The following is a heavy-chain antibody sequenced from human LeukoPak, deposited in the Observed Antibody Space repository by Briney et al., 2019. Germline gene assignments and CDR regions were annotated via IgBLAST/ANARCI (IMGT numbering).Heavy chain of an antibody. J-gene: IGHJ4*02. D-gene: IGHD3-10*02. CDR2: INSDGSSR. CDR1: GFTFSSYW. Sequence: GGSLRLSCAASGFTFSSYWMHWVRQAPGKGLVWVSRINSDGSSRSNADSVKGRFTISRDNAKTTLYLQMNSLRVEDRAIYYCTRGMLRQPPDYWGQGMLVTVSS. CDR3: TRGMLRQPPDY. V-gene: IGHV3-74*01.